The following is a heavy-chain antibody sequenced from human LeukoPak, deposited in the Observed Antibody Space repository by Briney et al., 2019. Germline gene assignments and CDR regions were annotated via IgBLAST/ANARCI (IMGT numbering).Heavy chain of an antibody. CDR3: AKVPRDSDCY. Sequence: GGSLRLSCAVSGGTFSAYWMAWVRQSPGKGLEWVAEINEDGSVKYYVDPMKGRFTISRDNAKNSLYLQMNSLGAEDTAVYYCAKVPRDSDCYWGQGTLVTVSS. CDR1: GGTFSAYW. V-gene: IGHV3-7*01. J-gene: IGHJ4*02. D-gene: IGHD2-21*02. CDR2: INEDGSVK.